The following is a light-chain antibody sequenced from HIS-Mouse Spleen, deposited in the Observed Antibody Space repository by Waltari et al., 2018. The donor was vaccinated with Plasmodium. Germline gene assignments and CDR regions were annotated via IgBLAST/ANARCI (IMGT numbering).Light chain of an antibody. CDR1: QSISSY. V-gene: IGKV1-39*01. J-gene: IGKJ4*01. CDR2: AAS. Sequence: DIQMTQSPSSLAASVGDRVTITCRASQSISSYLNWYQQKPGKSPKVLIDAASSLQSGVPSRFSGSGSGTDFTLTISSLQPEDFATYYCQQSYSTPQLTFGGGTKVEIK. CDR3: QQSYSTPQLT.